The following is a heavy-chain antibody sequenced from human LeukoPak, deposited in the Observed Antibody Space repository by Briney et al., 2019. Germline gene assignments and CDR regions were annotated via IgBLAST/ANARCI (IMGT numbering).Heavy chain of an antibody. Sequence: SETLSLTCTVSGGSISSYYWSWIRQPPGKGLEGIGYLYYSWSTNYNPSLKIRVTISVDTSKNQLSLKLRSVTAADTAVYYCATVLDSPDAFDIWGQGTMVTVSS. J-gene: IGHJ3*02. CDR1: GGSISSYY. CDR3: ATVLDSPDAFDI. CDR2: LYYSWST. V-gene: IGHV4-59*01. D-gene: IGHD2-2*03.